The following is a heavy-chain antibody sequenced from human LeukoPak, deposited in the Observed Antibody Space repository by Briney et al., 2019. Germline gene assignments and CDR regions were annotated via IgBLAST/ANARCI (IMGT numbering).Heavy chain of an antibody. V-gene: IGHV4-30-2*01. D-gene: IGHD5/OR15-5a*01. CDR3: ARDRPTSTHFDY. Sequence: PSETLSLTCTVSGGSISSGSYYWSWIRQPPGKGLEWIGYIYHSGSTYYNPSLKSRVSISVDRSKNQFSLKLSSVTAADTAVYYCARDRPTSTHFDYWGQGTLVTVSS. CDR1: GGSISSGSYY. J-gene: IGHJ4*02. CDR2: IYHSGST.